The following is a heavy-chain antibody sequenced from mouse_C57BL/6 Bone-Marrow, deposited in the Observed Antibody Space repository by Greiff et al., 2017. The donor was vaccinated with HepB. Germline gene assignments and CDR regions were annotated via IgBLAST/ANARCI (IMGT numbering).Heavy chain of an antibody. J-gene: IGHJ1*03. CDR3: ARDTTVVATRLYWYFDV. V-gene: IGHV1-59*01. Sequence: VQLQQPGAELVRPGTSVKLSCKASGYTFTSYWMHWVKQRPGQGLEWIGVIDPSDSYTNYNQKFKGKATLTVDTSSSTAYMQLSSLTSEDSAVYYCARDTTVVATRLYWYFDVWGTGTTVTVSS. CDR2: IDPSDSYT. CDR1: GYTFTSYW. D-gene: IGHD1-1*01.